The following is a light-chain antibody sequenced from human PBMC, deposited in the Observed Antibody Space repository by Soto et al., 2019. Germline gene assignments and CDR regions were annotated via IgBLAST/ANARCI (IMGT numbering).Light chain of an antibody. V-gene: IGLV2-14*01. Sequence: QSVLTQPASVSGSPGQSITISCTGTSSDVGGYNYVSWYQQHPGKAPKLMIYDGSNRPSGVSNRFSGSKSGNTASLTISGLQAEDEADYYCSSYTSSSTLYVVFGGGTKVTVL. CDR2: DGS. J-gene: IGLJ2*01. CDR3: SSYTSSSTLYVV. CDR1: SSDVGGYNY.